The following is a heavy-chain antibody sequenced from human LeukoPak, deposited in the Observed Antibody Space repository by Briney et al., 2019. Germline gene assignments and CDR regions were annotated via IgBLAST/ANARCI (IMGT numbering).Heavy chain of an antibody. Sequence: PSQTLSLTCAVSGGSISSGGYSWSWIRQPPGKGLEWIGYIYHSGSTNYNPSLKSRVTISVDKSKNQFSLKLRSVTAADTAVYYCTRSGYSSGPFYYYYGMDVWGQGTTVTVSS. CDR2: IYHSGST. CDR1: GGSISSGGYS. J-gene: IGHJ6*02. V-gene: IGHV4-30-2*01. D-gene: IGHD3-22*01. CDR3: TRSGYSSGPFYYYYGMDV.